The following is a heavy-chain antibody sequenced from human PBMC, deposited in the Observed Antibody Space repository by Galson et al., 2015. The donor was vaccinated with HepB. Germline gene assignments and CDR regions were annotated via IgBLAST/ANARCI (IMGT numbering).Heavy chain of an antibody. CDR2: ISSSGTV. Sequence: GKGLEWVSSISSSGTVYYADSLKGRSTISRDNAKNSLDLQVNSLRAEDTAVYYCARDLFAVSPPPTNYMDVWGTGTTVTVSS. J-gene: IGHJ6*03. D-gene: IGHD3-3*01. V-gene: IGHV3-69-1*01. CDR3: ARDLFAVSPPPTNYMDV.